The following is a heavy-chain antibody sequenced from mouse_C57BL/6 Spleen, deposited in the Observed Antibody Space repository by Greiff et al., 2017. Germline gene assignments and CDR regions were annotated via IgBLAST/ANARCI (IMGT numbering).Heavy chain of an antibody. V-gene: IGHV1-15*01. CDR2: IDPETGGT. CDR1: GYTFTDYE. Sequence: VQLQQSGAELVRPGASVTLSCKASGYTFTDYEMHWVKQTPVHGLEWIGAIDPETGGTAYNQKFKGKAILTADKSSSTAYMVLRSLTSEDSAVYYCTWDDYDAWFAYWGQGTSVTVSS. D-gene: IGHD2-4*01. CDR3: TWDDYDAWFAY. J-gene: IGHJ4*01.